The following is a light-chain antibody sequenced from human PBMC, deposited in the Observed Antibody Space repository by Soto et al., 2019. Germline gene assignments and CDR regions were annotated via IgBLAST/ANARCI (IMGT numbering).Light chain of an antibody. CDR1: SSDVSGYDY. CDR2: DVS. V-gene: IGLV2-14*03. J-gene: IGLJ2*01. CDR3: SSYTSSSTVV. Sequence: QSVLTQPASVSGSPGQSITISCTGTSSDVSGYDYVSWYQQHPGKAPKLMIYDVSNRPSGISYRFSGSKSGNTASLTISGLQAEDEADYYCSSYTSSSTVVFGGGTKLTVL.